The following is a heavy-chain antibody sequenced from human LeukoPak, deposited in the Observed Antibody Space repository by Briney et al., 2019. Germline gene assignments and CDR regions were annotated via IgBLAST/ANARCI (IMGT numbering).Heavy chain of an antibody. CDR3: ARAFLGRSGSVYFYYMDV. D-gene: IGHD3-3*01. Sequence: PSETLSLTCAVYGGSFSGYYWSWIRQPPGKGLEWIGEINHSGSTNYNPSLKSRVTISIDTSKNQFSLKLSSVTAADTAVYFCARAFLGRSGSVYFYYMDVWGKGTTVTVSS. CDR1: GGSFSGYY. J-gene: IGHJ6*03. CDR2: INHSGST. V-gene: IGHV4-34*01.